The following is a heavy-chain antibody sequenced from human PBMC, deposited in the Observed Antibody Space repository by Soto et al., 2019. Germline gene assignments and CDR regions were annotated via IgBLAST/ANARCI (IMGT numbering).Heavy chain of an antibody. CDR3: ARTSSSWYLFDY. V-gene: IGHV2-70*04. J-gene: IGHJ4*02. CDR1: GFSLSTSGMR. CDR2: IDWDDDK. Sequence: SGPTLVNPTQTLTLTCTFSGFSLSTSGMRVSWIRQPPGKALEWLARIDWDDDKFYSTSLKTRLTISKDTSKNQVVLTMTNMDPVDTATYYCARTSSSWYLFDYWGQGTLVTVSS. D-gene: IGHD6-13*01.